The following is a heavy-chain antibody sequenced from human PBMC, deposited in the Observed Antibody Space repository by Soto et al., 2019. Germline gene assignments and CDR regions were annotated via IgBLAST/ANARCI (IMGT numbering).Heavy chain of an antibody. CDR2: IYYNGST. CDR1: GGSISHYH. D-gene: IGHD2-8*01. V-gene: IGHV4-59*08. Sequence: TLSLTCTVSGGSISHYHWNWIRQAPGKGMEWIGYIYYNGSTHYNPSLKSRVTISVDMSKNQLSLKLSSVTAADTAVYYCARRYCTNGVCSPYYYYGMDVWGQGTTVTVPS. CDR3: ARRYCTNGVCSPYYYYGMDV. J-gene: IGHJ6*02.